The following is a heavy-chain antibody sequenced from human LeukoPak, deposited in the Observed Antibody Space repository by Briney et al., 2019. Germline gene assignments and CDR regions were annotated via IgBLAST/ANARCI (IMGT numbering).Heavy chain of an antibody. CDR3: ARVMYYDFWSGHFDDYYYYGMDV. J-gene: IGHJ6*02. CDR1: GYTFTSYD. D-gene: IGHD3-3*01. Sequence: ASVKVSCKASGYTFTSYDISWVRQAPGQGLEWMGWISVYNGNTDYAQKLQGRVTMTTDTSTSTAYMELRSLRSDDTAVYYCARVMYYDFWSGHFDDYYYYGMDVWGQGTTVTVSS. V-gene: IGHV1-18*01. CDR2: ISVYNGNT.